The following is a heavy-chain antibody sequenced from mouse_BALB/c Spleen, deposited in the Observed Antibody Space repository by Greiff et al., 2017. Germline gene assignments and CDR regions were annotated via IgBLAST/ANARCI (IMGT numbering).Heavy chain of an antibody. CDR3: ARDTTGVDY. Sequence: EVQLQESGGGLVQPGGSLRLSCATSGFTFTDYYMSWVRQPPGKALEWLGFIRNKANGYTTEYSASVKGRFTISRDNSQSILYLQMNTLRAEDSATYYCARDTTGVDYWGQGTTLTVSS. CDR1: GFTFTDYY. V-gene: IGHV7-3*02. J-gene: IGHJ2*01. CDR2: IRNKANGYTT. D-gene: IGHD4-1*01.